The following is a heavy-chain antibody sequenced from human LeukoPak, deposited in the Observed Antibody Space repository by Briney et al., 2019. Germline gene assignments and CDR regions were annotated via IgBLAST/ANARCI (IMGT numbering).Heavy chain of an antibody. J-gene: IGHJ4*02. CDR1: GGSISSSSYY. V-gene: IGHV4-39*07. Sequence: SETLSLTCTVSGGSISSSSYYWGWIRQPPGKGLEWIGEIYHSGSTNYNPSLKSRVTISVDKSKNQFSLKLSSVTAADTAVYYCARSGSSGWSYWGQGTLVTVSS. D-gene: IGHD6-19*01. CDR3: ARSGSSGWSY. CDR2: IYHSGST.